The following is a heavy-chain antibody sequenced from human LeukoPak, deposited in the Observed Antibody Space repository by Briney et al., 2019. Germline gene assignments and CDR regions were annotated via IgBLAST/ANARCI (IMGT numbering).Heavy chain of an antibody. D-gene: IGHD6-19*01. CDR1: GGSFSDYY. CDR2: INHSGST. Sequence: TSETLSLTCAVYGGSFSDYYWTWIRQPPGKGLEWIGEINHSGSTNYNPPLKSRVTISVDTSKKQFFLRLSSVTAADTAVYYCAKGHRYSSGWYWSHWFDPWGQGTLVTVSS. J-gene: IGHJ5*02. CDR3: AKGHRYSSGWYWSHWFDP. V-gene: IGHV4-34*01.